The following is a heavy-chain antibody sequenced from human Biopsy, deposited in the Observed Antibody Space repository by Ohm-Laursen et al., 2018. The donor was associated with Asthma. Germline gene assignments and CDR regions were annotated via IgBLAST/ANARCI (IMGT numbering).Heavy chain of an antibody. CDR1: GYPFTDYY. D-gene: IGHD7-27*01. Sequence: ASVKVSCKASGYPFTDYYVHWVRQAPGQGLEWMGRIDPNSGGTNYAQKFLGRVTMTRDTSVNTAFMVLSRLRSDDTAVYYCAKDINWDIRYFDLWGRGTLVTVSS. J-gene: IGHJ2*01. CDR3: AKDINWDIRYFDL. CDR2: IDPNSGGT. V-gene: IGHV1-2*06.